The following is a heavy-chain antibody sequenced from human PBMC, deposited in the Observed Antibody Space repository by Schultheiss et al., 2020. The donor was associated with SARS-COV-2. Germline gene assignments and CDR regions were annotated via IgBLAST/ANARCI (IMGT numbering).Heavy chain of an antibody. CDR1: GDSIGTYY. Sequence: SQTLSLTCSVSGDSIGTYYWNWVRQSPGKGLEWIGYIYYSGSTNYNPSVKSRVTMSVDKSKNQFSLKLSSVTAADTAVYYCAREGPLATHWYFDLWGRGTLVTVSS. J-gene: IGHJ2*01. CDR2: IYYSGST. D-gene: IGHD3-3*02. CDR3: AREGPLATHWYFDL. V-gene: IGHV4-59*01.